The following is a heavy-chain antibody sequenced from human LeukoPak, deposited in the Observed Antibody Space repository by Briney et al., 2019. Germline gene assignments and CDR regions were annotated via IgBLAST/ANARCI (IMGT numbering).Heavy chain of an antibody. CDR2: IYYSGST. V-gene: IGHV4-39*02. CDR1: GGSISSSSYY. J-gene: IGHJ5*02. CDR3: ARDAYSNYDWFDP. D-gene: IGHD4-11*01. Sequence: PSETLSLTCTVSGGSISSSSYYWGWIRQPPGKGLEWIGSIYYSGSTYYNPSLKTRVTIYVDTSKNQFSLKLSSVTAADTAVYYCARDAYSNYDWFDPWGQGTLVTVSS.